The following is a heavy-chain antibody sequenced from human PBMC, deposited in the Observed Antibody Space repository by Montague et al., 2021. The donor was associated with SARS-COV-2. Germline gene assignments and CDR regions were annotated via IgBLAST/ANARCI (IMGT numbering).Heavy chain of an antibody. D-gene: IGHD5-12*01. V-gene: IGHV4-34*01. CDR1: GGSIITGSNFY. CDR3: ARVRGGYSGYDLRPYYFDY. J-gene: IGHJ4*02. Sequence: SETRSLTCAVSGGSIITGSNFYWSWIRQPPGKGLQCIGEINHSGSTNYNPSLKSRVTISVDTSKNQFSLKLSSVTAADTAVYYCARVRGGYSGYDLRPYYFDYWGQGTLVTVPS. CDR2: INHSGST.